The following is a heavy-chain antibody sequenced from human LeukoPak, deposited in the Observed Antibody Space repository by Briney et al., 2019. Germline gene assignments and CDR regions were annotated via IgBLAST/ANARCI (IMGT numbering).Heavy chain of an antibody. CDR3: TTLLPGKIDY. CDR2: VRSKANSYAT. D-gene: IGHD2-15*01. Sequence: GGSLRLSCAASGFTFSGSAMHWVRQASGKGLEWVGRVRSKANSYATAYPASVKGRFTISRDDSKNTAYLQMNSLKTEDTAVYYCTTLLPGKIDYWGQGTLVTVSS. CDR1: GFTFSGSA. J-gene: IGHJ4*02. V-gene: IGHV3-73*01.